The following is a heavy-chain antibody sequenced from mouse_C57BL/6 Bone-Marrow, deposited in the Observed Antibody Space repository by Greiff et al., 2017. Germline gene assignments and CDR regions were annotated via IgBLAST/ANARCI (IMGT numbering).Heavy chain of an antibody. CDR1: GYTFTSYW. D-gene: IGHD1-1*01. J-gene: IGHJ2*01. CDR2: IHPGSGST. Sequence: VQLQQPGAELVKPGASVKMSCKASGYTFTSYWITWVKQRPGQGLEWIGDIHPGSGSTNYNEKFKSKATLTVDTSSSTAYMQLSSLTSEDSAVYYCARCLLRVGVDYWGQGTTLTVSS. V-gene: IGHV1-55*01. CDR3: ARCLLRVGVDY.